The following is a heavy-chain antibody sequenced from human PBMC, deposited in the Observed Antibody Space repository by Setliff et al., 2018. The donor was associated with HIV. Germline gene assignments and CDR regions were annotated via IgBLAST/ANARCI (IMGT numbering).Heavy chain of an antibody. J-gene: IGHJ4*02. CDR2: IYYSGTT. CDR1: GGSVSSSSYF. D-gene: IGHD3-22*01. V-gene: IGHV4-39*02. CDR3: ARAPGTHYYDRSANFHYFDY. Sequence: SETLSLTCTVSGGSVSSSSYFWGWIRQPPGTGLEWIGNIYYSGTTFYNPSLKSRVSISVDTSTDHFSLKLSSVTAADTAVYYCARAPGTHYYDRSANFHYFDYWGQGALVTVSS.